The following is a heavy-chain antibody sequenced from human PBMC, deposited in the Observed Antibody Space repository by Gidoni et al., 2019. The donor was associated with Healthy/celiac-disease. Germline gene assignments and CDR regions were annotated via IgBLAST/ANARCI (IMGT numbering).Heavy chain of an antibody. CDR1: GGAISSSSYY. V-gene: IGHV4-39*01. D-gene: IGHD2-8*01. CDR2: IYYSGST. J-gene: IGHJ6*02. Sequence: QLQLQESGPGLETPSETLSLTCTVSGGAISSSSYYRGWRRQPPGKGMEWIGSIYYSGSTYSNPSLKSRLPISGDTSKNQFSLKLSSVTAADTAVYYCASCTNGVPKKQGATDYSYYGMDVLGQGTTVTVS. CDR3: ASCTNGVPKKQGATDYSYYGMDV.